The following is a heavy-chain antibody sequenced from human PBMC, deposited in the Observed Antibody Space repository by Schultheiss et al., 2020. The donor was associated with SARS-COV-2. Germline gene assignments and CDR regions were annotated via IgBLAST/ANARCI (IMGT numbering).Heavy chain of an antibody. CDR1: GGSFSGYY. CDR3: AKELGTRGADYFDY. CDR2: IYTSGST. V-gene: IGHV4-4*07. J-gene: IGHJ4*02. Sequence: SQTLSLTCAVYGGSFSGYYWSWIRQPPGKGLEWIGRIYTSGSTNYNPSLKSRVTMSVDTSKNQFSLKLASVTAADTAVYYCAKELGTRGADYFDYWGQGTLVTVSS. D-gene: IGHD7-27*01.